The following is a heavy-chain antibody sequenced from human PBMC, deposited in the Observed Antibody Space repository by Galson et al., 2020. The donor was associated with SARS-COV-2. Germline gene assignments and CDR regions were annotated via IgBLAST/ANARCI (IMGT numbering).Heavy chain of an antibody. J-gene: IGHJ4*02. CDR2: IYPGDYET. CDR1: GYSFTSYW. CDR3: ARPTGDITTSFGC. V-gene: IGHV5-51*01. D-gene: IGHD2-15*01. Sequence: GESLKISCKGSGYSFTSYWIAWVRQMPGKGLEWMGIIYPGDYETRYSPSFQGQVTISADKSINTAYLQWSSLKASDTAIYYCARPTGDITTSFGCWGQGTLVTVSS.